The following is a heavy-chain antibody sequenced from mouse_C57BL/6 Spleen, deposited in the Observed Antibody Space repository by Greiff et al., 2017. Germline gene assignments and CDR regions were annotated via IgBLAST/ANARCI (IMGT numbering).Heavy chain of an antibody. V-gene: IGHV1-82*01. J-gene: IGHJ1*03. CDR2: IYPGDGDT. CDR1: GYAFSSSW. Sequence: VKLMESGPELVKPGASVKISCKASGYAFSSSWMNWVKQRPGKGLEWIGRIYPGDGDTNYNGKFKGKATLTADKSSSTAYMQLSSLTSEDSAVYFCASERGNYEYFDVWGTGTTVTVSS. CDR3: ASERGNYEYFDV. D-gene: IGHD2-1*01.